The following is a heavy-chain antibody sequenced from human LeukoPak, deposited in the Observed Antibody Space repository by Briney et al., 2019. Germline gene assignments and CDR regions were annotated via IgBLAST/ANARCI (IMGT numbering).Heavy chain of an antibody. CDR2: IHYSGST. CDR3: ARGASYSAY. V-gene: IGHV4-59*01. J-gene: IGHJ4*02. Sequence: SETLSLTCTVSGGSINSYYWSWTRQSPGKGLEWIGYIHYSGSTNYNPSLKSRVTISVDTSKNQFSLKLSSVTAAATAVYYCARGASYSAYWGQGTLVTVSS. CDR1: GGSINSYY.